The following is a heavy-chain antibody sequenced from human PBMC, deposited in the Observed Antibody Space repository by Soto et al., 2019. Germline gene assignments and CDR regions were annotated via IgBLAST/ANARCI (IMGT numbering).Heavy chain of an antibody. D-gene: IGHD1-26*01. J-gene: IGHJ6*02. CDR3: ARDLKIGRANSYSYGMDV. V-gene: IGHV3-21*01. CDR2: ISSSSSYI. Sequence: PGGSLRLSCAASGFSFSSFSMNWVRQTPGKGLEWVSSISSSSSYIYYADSVKGRFTISRDDAKNSLYLQMNSLRAEDTAVYYCARDLKIGRANSYSYGMDVWGQGTTVTVSS. CDR1: GFSFSSFS.